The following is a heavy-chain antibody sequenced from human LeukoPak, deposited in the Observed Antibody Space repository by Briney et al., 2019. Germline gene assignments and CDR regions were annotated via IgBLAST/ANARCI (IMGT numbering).Heavy chain of an antibody. Sequence: GGSLRLSCAASGFTFSSYSMNWVRQAPGKGLEWVSAISGSGDRTYYADSVKGRFTISRDKSKNTLYLQMDSLRAEDTAVYYCAKAYSSSWHYFDYWGRGTLVTVSS. CDR1: GFTFSSYS. V-gene: IGHV3-23*01. CDR3: AKAYSSSWHYFDY. D-gene: IGHD6-13*01. CDR2: ISGSGDRT. J-gene: IGHJ4*02.